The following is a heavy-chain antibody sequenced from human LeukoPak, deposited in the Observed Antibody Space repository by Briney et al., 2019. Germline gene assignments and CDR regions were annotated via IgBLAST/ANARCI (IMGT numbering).Heavy chain of an antibody. D-gene: IGHD1-26*01. Sequence: GRFLRLSCAASGFTFDDYAMHWVRQAPGKGLEWVSGISWNSGSIGYADSVKGRFTISRDNAKNSLYLQMNSLRAEDTAVYYCARELGATTGTGFDYWGQGTLVTVSS. J-gene: IGHJ4*02. CDR3: ARELGATTGTGFDY. CDR1: GFTFDDYA. V-gene: IGHV3-9*01. CDR2: ISWNSGSI.